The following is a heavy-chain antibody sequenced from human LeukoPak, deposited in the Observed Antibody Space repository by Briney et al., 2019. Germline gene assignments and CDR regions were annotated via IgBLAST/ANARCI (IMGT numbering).Heavy chain of an antibody. Sequence: PGGSLRLSCAASGFTVSSNYMSWVRQAPGKGLEWVSVIYSGGSTYYADSVKGRFTISGDNSKNTLYLQMNSLRAEDTAVYYCARDRAGIAVAGVIYWGQGTLVTVSS. CDR3: ARDRAGIAVAGVIY. CDR1: GFTVSSNY. CDR2: IYSGGST. J-gene: IGHJ4*02. V-gene: IGHV3-66*01. D-gene: IGHD6-19*01.